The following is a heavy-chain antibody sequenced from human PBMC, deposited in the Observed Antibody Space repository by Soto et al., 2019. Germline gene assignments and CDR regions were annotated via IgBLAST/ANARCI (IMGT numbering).Heavy chain of an antibody. CDR3: ARDQLEGNWFDP. CDR1: GGSISSGGYS. CDR2: IYHSGNT. D-gene: IGHD1-1*01. J-gene: IGHJ5*02. Sequence: QLQLQESGSGLVRPSQTLSLTCAVSGGSISSGGYSWNWIRQPPGKGLEWIGYIYHSGNTLYNPSLKSRVTISVDKSKNQFPLKLSSVTAADTAVYYCARDQLEGNWFDPWGQGTLVTVSS. V-gene: IGHV4-30-2*01.